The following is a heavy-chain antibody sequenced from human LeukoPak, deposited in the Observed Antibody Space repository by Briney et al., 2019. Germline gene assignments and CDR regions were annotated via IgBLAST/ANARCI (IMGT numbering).Heavy chain of an antibody. CDR2: IIPIFGTA. CDR3: ARDRVLRYFDWFLKFDP. Sequence: ASVKVSCKASGGTFSSYAISWVRQAPGQGLEWMGGIIPIFGTANYAQKFQGRVTITTDESTSTAYMELSSLRSEDTAVYYCARDRVLRYFDWFLKFDPWGQGTLVTVSS. CDR1: GGTFSSYA. J-gene: IGHJ5*02. V-gene: IGHV1-69*05. D-gene: IGHD3-9*01.